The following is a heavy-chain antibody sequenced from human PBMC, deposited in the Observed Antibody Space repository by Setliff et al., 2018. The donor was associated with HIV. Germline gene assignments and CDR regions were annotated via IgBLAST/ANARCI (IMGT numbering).Heavy chain of an antibody. CDR3: ARQPPPGDYADY. V-gene: IGHV4-4*02. CDR2: IYHSGNT. D-gene: IGHD4-17*01. J-gene: IGHJ4*02. CDR1: GFTFSSYEM. Sequence: NPGGSLRLSCAASGFTFSSYEMNWVRQAPGKGLEWIGYIYHSGNTYYNPSLKSRVSISVDRSKNQFSLRLTSVTAADTAVYYCARQPPPGDYADYWGQGTLVTVSS.